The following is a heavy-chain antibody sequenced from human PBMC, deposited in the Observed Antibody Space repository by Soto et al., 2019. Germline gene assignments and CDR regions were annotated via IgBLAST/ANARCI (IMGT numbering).Heavy chain of an antibody. J-gene: IGHJ4*02. CDR1: GFTFSIYA. D-gene: IGHD3-22*01. Sequence: EVQLLESGGGLVQPGGSLRLSCAASGFTFSIYAMNWVRQAPGKGLEWVAAISGSGSRTYYADSVKGRFTISRDNSKNTLFLQMNSLRAEDTALYYCAKDGVSGYFSYWGQGTLVT. CDR3: AKDGVSGYFSY. CDR2: ISGSGSRT. V-gene: IGHV3-23*01.